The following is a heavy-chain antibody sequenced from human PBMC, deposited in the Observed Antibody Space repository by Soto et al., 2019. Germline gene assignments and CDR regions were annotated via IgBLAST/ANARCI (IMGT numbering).Heavy chain of an antibody. J-gene: IGHJ6*02. CDR2: ISYDGSNK. D-gene: IGHD5-12*01. Sequence: GGSLRLSCAASGFTFSSYAMHWVRQAPGKGLEWVAVISYDGSNKYYADSVKGRFTISRDNSKNTLYLQMNSLRAEDTAVYYCARGSGGYVISGDYYYGMDVWGQGTTVTVSS. CDR3: ARGSGGYVISGDYYYGMDV. CDR1: GFTFSSYA. V-gene: IGHV3-30-3*01.